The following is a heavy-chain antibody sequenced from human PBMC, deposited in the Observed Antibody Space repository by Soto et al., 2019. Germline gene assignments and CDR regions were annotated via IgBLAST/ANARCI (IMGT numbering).Heavy chain of an antibody. CDR2: SRDKVHSHTT. CDR1: GFTFSDHY. CDR3: ARGVVSTGYFDY. V-gene: IGHV3-72*01. Sequence: EVQLAESGGGLVQPGGSLRLSCAASGFTFSDHYMDWVRQAPGKGLEWVGRSRDKVHSHTTEYAASVEVRFTISRGDSENSLYLQMNILKTEDTAVYYCARGVVSTGYFDYWGQGTLVTVSS. J-gene: IGHJ4*02. D-gene: IGHD5-12*01.